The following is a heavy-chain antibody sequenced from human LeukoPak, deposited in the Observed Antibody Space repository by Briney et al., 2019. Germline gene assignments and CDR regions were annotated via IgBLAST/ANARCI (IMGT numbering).Heavy chain of an antibody. D-gene: IGHD3-9*01. CDR2: IYYSGST. CDR3: AGSPGRLQYFDWSSYYYYGMDV. J-gene: IGHJ6*04. Sequence: SETLSLTCTVSGGPISSYYWSWIRQPPGKGLEWIGYIYYSGSTNYNPSLKSRVTISVDTSKNQFSLKLSSVTAADTAVYYCAGSPGRLQYFDWSSYYYYGMDVWGKGTTVTVSS. CDR1: GGPISSYY. V-gene: IGHV4-59*01.